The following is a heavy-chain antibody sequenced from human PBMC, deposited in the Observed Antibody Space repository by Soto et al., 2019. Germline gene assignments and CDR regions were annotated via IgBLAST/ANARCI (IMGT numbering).Heavy chain of an antibody. CDR3: ASHGGRYCICGTCYFYFHFYL. CDR1: GGSISTYY. J-gene: IGHJ2*01. Sequence: PSETLSLTCTVSGGSISTYYWSWIRQPPGKGLEWIGYIYDSGSTDYNPSHKSRVTISVDTSKNQFSLKLSSVTAADTAMYYCASHGGRYCICGTCYFYFHFYLWGRVTLVTVSS. D-gene: IGHD2-15*01. V-gene: IGHV4-59*08. CDR2: IYDSGST.